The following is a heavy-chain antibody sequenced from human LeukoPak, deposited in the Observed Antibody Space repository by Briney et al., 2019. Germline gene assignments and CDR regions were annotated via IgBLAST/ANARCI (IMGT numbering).Heavy chain of an antibody. CDR2: INQDGSEK. V-gene: IGHV3-7*04. D-gene: IGHD1-26*01. J-gene: IGHJ4*02. CDR3: ARARGSYDLDY. Sequence: PGGSLRLSCAASGFTFSSYAMSWVRQAPGKGLEWVANINQDGSEKDYVDSVKGRFTISRDNAKNSLYLQMNSLRAEDTAVYYCARARGSYDLDYWGQGTLVTVSS. CDR1: GFTFSSYA.